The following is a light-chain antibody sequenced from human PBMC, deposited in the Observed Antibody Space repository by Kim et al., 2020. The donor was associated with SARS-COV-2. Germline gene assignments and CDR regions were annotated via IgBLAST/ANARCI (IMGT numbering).Light chain of an antibody. CDR3: DRYNNSAPLT. CDR2: GAS. J-gene: IGKJ4*01. Sequence: EIVMTQSPATLSVSPGESATLSCRASQSVSSNLAWYQHKAGQAPRLLIYGASTRATGIPARFSGSGSGTEFTLTISSLQSEEFAVYYYDRYNNSAPLTFGVETKVDI. V-gene: IGKV3-15*01. CDR1: QSVSSN.